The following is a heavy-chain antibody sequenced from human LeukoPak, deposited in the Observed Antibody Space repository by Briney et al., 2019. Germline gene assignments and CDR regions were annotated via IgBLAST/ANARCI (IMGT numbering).Heavy chain of an antibody. CDR2: IYYSGST. V-gene: IGHV4-59*01. CDR3: ARDQGSGWYGDWFDP. D-gene: IGHD6-19*01. J-gene: IGHJ5*02. CDR1: GGSISSYY. Sequence: SETLSLTCTVSGGSISSYYWSWIRQPPGKGLEWIGYIYYSGSTNYNPSLKSRVTISVDTSKNQFSLKLSSVTAADTAVYYCARDQGSGWYGDWFDPWGQGTLVTVSS.